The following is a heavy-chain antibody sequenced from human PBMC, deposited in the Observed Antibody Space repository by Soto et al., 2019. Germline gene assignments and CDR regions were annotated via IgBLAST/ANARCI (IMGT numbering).Heavy chain of an antibody. CDR2: IYYSGTT. Sequence: SETLSLTCTVSGGSINTGDYYWTWIRQPRGKGLEWIGYIYYSGTTYYNPSLKSRVSLSLDTSKNHFSLRLTSVTAADTAVYYCARGVDFEGFSPYGMEVWGQGTTVTV. CDR3: ARGVDFEGFSPYGMEV. V-gene: IGHV4-30-4*01. D-gene: IGHD3-3*01. CDR1: GGSINTGDYY. J-gene: IGHJ6*02.